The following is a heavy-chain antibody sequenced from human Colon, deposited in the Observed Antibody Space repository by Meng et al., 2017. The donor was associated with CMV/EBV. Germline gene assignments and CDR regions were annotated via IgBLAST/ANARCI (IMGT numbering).Heavy chain of an antibody. CDR1: GGSISSYY. Sequence: SETLSLTCTVSGGSISSYYWSWIRQSPGKGLEWIGYIYYSGSTNYNPSLKSRVTISVDTSKNQFSLKLSSVTAADTAVYYCARENIVVVNGIQNWFDPWGQGTLVTVSS. CDR2: IYYSGST. J-gene: IGHJ5*02. V-gene: IGHV4-59*01. D-gene: IGHD2-21*01. CDR3: ARENIVVVNGIQNWFDP.